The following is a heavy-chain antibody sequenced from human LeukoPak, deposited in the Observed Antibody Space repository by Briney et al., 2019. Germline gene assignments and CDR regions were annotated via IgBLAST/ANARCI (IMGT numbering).Heavy chain of an antibody. J-gene: IGHJ4*02. CDR2: IYYSGST. Sequence: SETLSLTCTVSGGSISSYYWSWIRQPPGKGLEWIGYIYYSGSTNYNPSLKSRVTISVDTSKNQFSLKLSSVTAADTAVYYCARGPRGYSGYDYGDYYFDYWGQGTLVTVSS. CDR3: ARGPRGYSGYDYGDYYFDY. CDR1: GGSISSYY. V-gene: IGHV4-59*01. D-gene: IGHD5-12*01.